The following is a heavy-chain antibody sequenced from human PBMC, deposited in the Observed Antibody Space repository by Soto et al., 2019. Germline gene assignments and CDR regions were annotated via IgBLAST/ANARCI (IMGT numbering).Heavy chain of an antibody. V-gene: IGHV4-34*01. CDR3: ASYQKKRGYSYGFDY. CDR2: INHSGST. Sequence: SETLSLTCAVYGGSFGGDYWSWIRQPPGKGLEWIGEINHSGSTNYNPSLKSRVTISVDTSKNQFSLKLSSVTAADTAVYYFASYQKKRGYSYGFDYRAQRTLVTVSS. CDR1: GGSFGGDY. D-gene: IGHD5-18*01. J-gene: IGHJ4*02.